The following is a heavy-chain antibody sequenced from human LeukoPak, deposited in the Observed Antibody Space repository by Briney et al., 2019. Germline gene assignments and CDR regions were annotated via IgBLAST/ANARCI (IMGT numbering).Heavy chain of an antibody. CDR3: ARDRTSGAFDI. CDR1: GLTFSSYW. D-gene: IGHD2-2*01. CDR2: ITSDESST. V-gene: IGHV3-74*03. Sequence: GGSLRLSCVASGLTFSSYWMHWARQAPGKGLVWVSRITSDESSTTYADSVKGRFTISRDNAKNTLYLQMNSLRAEDTAVYYCARDRTSGAFDIWGQGTMVTVSS. J-gene: IGHJ3*02.